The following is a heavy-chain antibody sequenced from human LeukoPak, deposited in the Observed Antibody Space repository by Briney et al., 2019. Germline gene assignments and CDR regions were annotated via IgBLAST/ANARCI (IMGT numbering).Heavy chain of an antibody. CDR2: IFSSGST. Sequence: SETLSLTCTVSSGSISGHYWTWIRQPAGKGLDWIGRIFSSGSTNYNPSLKGRVTMSLDTSKNQFSLKLTSVTAADTAVYYCARVRQGKNYDFWSGYYFQHWGQGTLVTISS. V-gene: IGHV4-4*07. CDR1: SGSISGHY. D-gene: IGHD3-3*01. CDR3: ARVRQGKNYDFWSGYYFQH. J-gene: IGHJ1*01.